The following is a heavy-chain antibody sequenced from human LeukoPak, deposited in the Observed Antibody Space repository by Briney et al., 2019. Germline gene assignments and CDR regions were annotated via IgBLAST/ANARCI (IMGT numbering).Heavy chain of an antibody. CDR2: INHSGST. V-gene: IGHV4-34*01. CDR1: GGSFSGYY. CDR3: ARGQGYCSGGSCYRAYDAFDI. J-gene: IGHJ3*02. D-gene: IGHD2-15*01. Sequence: SETLSLTCAVYGGSFSGYYWSWIRQPPGKGLEWIGEINHSGSTNYSPSLKSRVTISVDTSKNQFSLKLSSVTAADTAVYYCARGQGYCSGGSCYRAYDAFDIWGQGTMVTVSS.